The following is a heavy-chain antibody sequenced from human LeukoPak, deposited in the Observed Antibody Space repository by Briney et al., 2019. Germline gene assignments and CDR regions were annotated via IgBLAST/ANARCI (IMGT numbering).Heavy chain of an antibody. J-gene: IGHJ4*02. CDR1: GGTFSSYA. CDR3: ARTSYDYVWGSYRLFDY. CDR2: IIPIFGTA. Sequence: SVKVSCKASGGTFSSYAISSGRQAPGQGLEWMGGIIPIFGTANYAQKFQGRVTITADESTSTAYMELSSLRSEDTAVYYCARTSYDYVWGSYRLFDYWGQGTLVTVSS. V-gene: IGHV1-69*01. D-gene: IGHD3-16*02.